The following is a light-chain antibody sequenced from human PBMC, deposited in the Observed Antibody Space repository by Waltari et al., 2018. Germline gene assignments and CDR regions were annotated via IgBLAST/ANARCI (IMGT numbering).Light chain of an antibody. J-gene: IGLJ2*01. Sequence: QSVLTQPPSVSGAPGQRVTISCTGSGSNLGAGYDVHWYQQMPGKAPKLLIYGINKLPSGVPARFSGSQSGTSASLAITGLQADDEADYYCQSYDTSLSVVFGGGTKLTVL. CDR1: GSNLGAGYD. CDR3: QSYDTSLSVV. V-gene: IGLV1-40*01. CDR2: GIN.